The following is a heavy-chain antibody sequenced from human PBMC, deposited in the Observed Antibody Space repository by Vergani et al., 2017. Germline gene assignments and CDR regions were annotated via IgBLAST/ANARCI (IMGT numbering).Heavy chain of an antibody. D-gene: IGHD5/OR15-5a*01. V-gene: IGHV4-61*02. CDR2: IYTSGST. J-gene: IGHJ4*02. CDR3: ARDSXGSVRATAYRFFDY. Sequence: QVQLQESGPGLVKPSQTLSLTCTVSGGSISSGSYYWSWIRQPAGKGLEWIGRIYTSGSTNYNPSLKSRVTISVDTSKNQFSLKLSSVTAADTAVYYCARDSXGSVRATAYRFFDYWGQGTLVTVSS. CDR1: GGSISSGSYY.